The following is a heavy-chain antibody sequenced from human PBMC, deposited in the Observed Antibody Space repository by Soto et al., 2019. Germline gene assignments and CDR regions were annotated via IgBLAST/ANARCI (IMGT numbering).Heavy chain of an antibody. CDR3: VRWSLYNFDSSGTELWFDP. D-gene: IGHD6-19*01. CDR1: GGSVSANSYY. V-gene: IGHV4-61*01. CDR2: IYHTGII. J-gene: IGHJ5*02. Sequence: QVQLQESGPGLVKPSETLSLTCTVSGGSVSANSYYWNWIRLPPGKGLQWVGHIYHTGIIQYSHSLKSRALISLDTPTNQLYLRLTYVPVGDTAVYYCVRWSLYNFDSSGTELWFDPWRHGALVSVS.